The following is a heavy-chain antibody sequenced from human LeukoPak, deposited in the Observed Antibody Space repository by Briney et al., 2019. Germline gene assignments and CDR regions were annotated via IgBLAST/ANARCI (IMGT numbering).Heavy chain of an antibody. V-gene: IGHV4-4*09. Sequence: PSETLSLTCSVSGDSVTRYYRNWIRQSPGKGPEWIGYIYNIGSTWYNPSLKNRVSISADSSKNQFSLRLNSVTAADTAVYYCARRVVSERRTTFDNWFAPWGQGILVTVSS. D-gene: IGHD2/OR15-2a*01. CDR3: ARRVVSERRTTFDNWFAP. CDR2: IYNIGST. J-gene: IGHJ5*02. CDR1: GDSVTRYY.